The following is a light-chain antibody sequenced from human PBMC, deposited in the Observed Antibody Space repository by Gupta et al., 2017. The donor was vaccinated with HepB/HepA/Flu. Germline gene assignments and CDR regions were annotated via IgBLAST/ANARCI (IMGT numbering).Light chain of an antibody. V-gene: IGKV3-15*01. CDR2: GAS. CDR1: QTIAGN. J-gene: IGKJ1*01. CDR3: QHYDHVPPWT. Sequence: EIVMTQSPATPSVSLGERATLSCRASQTIAGNLAWYQQKPGQAPRLLIYGASTRATGVPAWFSGSGSGTEFTLTSSSLRSEDFAVYYCQHYDHVPPWTFGQGTRVDI.